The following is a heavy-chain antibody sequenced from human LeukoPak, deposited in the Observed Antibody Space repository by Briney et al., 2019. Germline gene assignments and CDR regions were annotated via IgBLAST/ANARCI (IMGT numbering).Heavy chain of an antibody. Sequence: GGSLRLSCAASGFTFSSQPMHCVRQTPGKGLEWVALIGYDGKNKYYADSVNGRFTISRDNTKNTLYLQMNSLRPEDMGVYYCVRPMTTTRNFEHWGQGTLVTVSS. CDR3: VRPMTTTRNFEH. V-gene: IGHV3-30*04. D-gene: IGHD1-1*01. J-gene: IGHJ4*02. CDR1: GFTFSSQP. CDR2: IGYDGKNK.